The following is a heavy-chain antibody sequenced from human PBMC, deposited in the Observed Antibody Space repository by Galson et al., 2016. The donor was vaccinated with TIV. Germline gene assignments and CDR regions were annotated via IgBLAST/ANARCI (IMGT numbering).Heavy chain of an antibody. V-gene: IGHV3-30*01. CDR1: GFTFSDFA. D-gene: IGHD1-26*01. CDR2: ISDDGTNA. J-gene: IGHJ4*02. CDR3: ARGSGSYHLFDR. Sequence: SLRLSCAASGFTFSDFAMHWVRQAPDKGLEWVAVISDDGTNAIYADSVRGRLTFSRDNSKNTLTLQMNSLRPEDTAVYYCARGSGSYHLFDRWGQGTLVTVSS.